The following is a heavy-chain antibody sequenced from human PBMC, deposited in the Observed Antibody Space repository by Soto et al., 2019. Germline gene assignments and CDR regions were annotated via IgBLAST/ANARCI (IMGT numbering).Heavy chain of an antibody. Sequence: SETLSLTCSVSGGSFSSYYWSWIRQPPGKGLEWIGYIFYSGSTNYKPSHKSRVTKSVDTSKNQFSLKLSSVTAADTAVYYCARAYGLDAFDFWGQGTMVTVSS. CDR2: IFYSGST. CDR1: GGSFSSYY. D-gene: IGHD4-17*01. V-gene: IGHV4-59*08. J-gene: IGHJ3*01. CDR3: ARAYGLDAFDF.